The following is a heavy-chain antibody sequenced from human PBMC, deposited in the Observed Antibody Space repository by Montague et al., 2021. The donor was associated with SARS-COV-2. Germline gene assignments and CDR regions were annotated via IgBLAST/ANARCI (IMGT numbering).Heavy chain of an antibody. D-gene: IGHD3/OR15-3a*01. CDR2: VYYNGNT. CDR3: ARLGLLPYYFDV. CDR1: HSSITSYY. V-gene: IGHV4-59*08. Sequence: SETLSLTCTVSHSSITSYYWSWVRQPPGKGLEWIGNVYYNGNTYHNSSLKSRVTMSADTSKNQFSLGVTSVTAADTAMYYCARLGLLPYYFDVWGRGALVTVSS. J-gene: IGHJ2*01.